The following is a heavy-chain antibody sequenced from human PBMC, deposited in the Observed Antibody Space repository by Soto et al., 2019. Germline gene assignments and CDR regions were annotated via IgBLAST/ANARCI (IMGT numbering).Heavy chain of an antibody. J-gene: IGHJ5*02. D-gene: IGHD6-13*01. CDR1: GDSVSSNSAA. V-gene: IGHV6-1*01. CDR2: TYYRSKWYN. Sequence: SQTLSLTCAISGDSVSSNSAAWNWIRQSPSRGLEWLGRTYYRSKWYNDYAVSVKSRITINPDTSKNQYSLQLNSVTPEGTVLYFCARDRGGQYSSSWSLFDPWGQGTLVTVSS. CDR3: ARDRGGQYSSSWSLFDP.